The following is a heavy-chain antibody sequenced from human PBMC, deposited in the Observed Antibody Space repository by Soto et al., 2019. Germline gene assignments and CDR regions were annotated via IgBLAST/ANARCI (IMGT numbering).Heavy chain of an antibody. CDR2: IIPISGAA. CDR3: ARDMTRTVVPYFDF. Sequence: ASVKVSCKASGGTFSNYVVNWVRQAPGQGLEWMGRIIPISGAANYAQKFQGRVTITADKSTSTSYMELSSLRSEDTAVYYCARDMTRTVVPYFDFWGQGALVTVSS. CDR1: GGTFSNYV. J-gene: IGHJ4*02. V-gene: IGHV1-69*06. D-gene: IGHD1-7*01.